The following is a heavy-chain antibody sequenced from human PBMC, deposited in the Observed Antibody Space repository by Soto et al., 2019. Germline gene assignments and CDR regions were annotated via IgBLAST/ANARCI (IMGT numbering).Heavy chain of an antibody. CDR2: IDSDASST. D-gene: IGHD3-9*01. CDR1: VFTFSSYW. Sequence: PGGALRLSCSSSVFTFSSYWMHWVLHSPFKGLVWVSRIDSDASSTTYADSVRGRFTISRDNAKNTLYLQMNSLRAEDTAVYYCVRVYYDILTDYYNIGIYEYWGQGALVTVSS. V-gene: IGHV3-74*01. CDR3: VRVYYDILTDYYNIGIYEY. J-gene: IGHJ4*02.